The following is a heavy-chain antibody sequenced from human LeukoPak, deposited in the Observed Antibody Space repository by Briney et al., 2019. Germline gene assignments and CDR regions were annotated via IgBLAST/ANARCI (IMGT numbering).Heavy chain of an antibody. CDR3: ARDVSSSWYEPSYYYYYYMDV. V-gene: IGHV1-69*05. D-gene: IGHD6-13*01. Sequence: VASVKVSCKASGGTFSNYAISWVRQAPAQGLEWMGRIIPIFGTANYAQKFQGRVTIPTDESTSTAYMELSSLRSEDTAVYYCARDVSSSWYEPSYYYYYYMDVWGKGTTVTVSS. CDR2: IIPIFGTA. J-gene: IGHJ6*03. CDR1: GGTFSNYA.